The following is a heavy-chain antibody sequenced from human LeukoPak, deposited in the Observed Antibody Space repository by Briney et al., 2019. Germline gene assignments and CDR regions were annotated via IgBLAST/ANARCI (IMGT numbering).Heavy chain of an antibody. J-gene: IGHJ3*02. V-gene: IGHV4-59*08. CDR2: IYYSGNT. D-gene: IGHD2-2*01. Sequence: SETLSLTCTVSGGSISSGYWSWIRQPPGNGLEWIGYIYYSGNTNYNASLKSRLTILVDTSKNQFSLRLSSVTAADTAVYYCARLPGAGYCSSTSCFALGAFDIWGRGTMVTVSS. CDR3: ARLPGAGYCSSTSCFALGAFDI. CDR1: GGSISSGY.